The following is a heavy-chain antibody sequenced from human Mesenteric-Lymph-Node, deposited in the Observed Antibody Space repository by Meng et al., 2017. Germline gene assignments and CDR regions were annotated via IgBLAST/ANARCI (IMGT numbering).Heavy chain of an antibody. Sequence: QVQLQASGPGLVKPSPTLSLPCTVSGGSISSGGYYWSWIRQHPGKGLEWIGYIHSSGSTYYNPSLRSRLTISVDTSKNQFSLKLSSVTAADTAVYYCARASYGSGSPLGESWFDPWGQGTLVTVSS. CDR1: GGSISSGGYY. D-gene: IGHD3-10*01. V-gene: IGHV4-31*03. CDR3: ARASYGSGSPLGESWFDP. CDR2: IHSSGST. J-gene: IGHJ5*02.